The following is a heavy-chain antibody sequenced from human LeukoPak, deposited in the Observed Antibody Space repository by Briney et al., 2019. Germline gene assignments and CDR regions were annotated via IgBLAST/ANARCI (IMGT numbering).Heavy chain of an antibody. CDR3: ARGVWGSYRYPPYYFDY. CDR1: GGTLSSYA. CDR2: IIPIFGTA. Sequence: SVKVSCKASGGTLSSYAISWVRQAPGQGLEWMGRIIPIFGTANYAQKFQGRVTITTDESTSTAYMEPSSLRSEDTAVYYCARGVWGSYRYPPYYFDYWGQGTLVTVSS. D-gene: IGHD3-16*02. V-gene: IGHV1-69*05. J-gene: IGHJ4*02.